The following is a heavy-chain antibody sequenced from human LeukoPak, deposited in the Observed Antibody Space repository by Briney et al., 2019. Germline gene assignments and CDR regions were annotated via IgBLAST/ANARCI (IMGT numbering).Heavy chain of an antibody. CDR3: ARRAFRGVIAANWFDP. D-gene: IGHD3-16*02. V-gene: IGHV4-59*08. J-gene: IGHJ5*02. CDR2: IYDNGYT. Sequence: PSETLSLTCTVSGGSMSTYYWSWIRQPPGKGLEWIGYIYDNGYTHYNPSLKSRVSISLDTSKSQFSLNLSSVTAADTAVYYCARRAFRGVIAANWFDPWGQGTLVTVSS. CDR1: GGSMSTYY.